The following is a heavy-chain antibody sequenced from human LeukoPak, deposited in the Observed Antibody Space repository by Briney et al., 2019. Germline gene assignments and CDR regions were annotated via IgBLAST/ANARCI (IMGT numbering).Heavy chain of an antibody. CDR3: ARGKADYYDSSGYSADFDY. D-gene: IGHD3-22*01. J-gene: IGHJ4*02. Sequence: SETLSLTCAVYGGSFSGYYWSWIRQPPGKGLEWMGEINHSGSTNYNPSLKSRVTISVDTSKNQFSLKLSSVTAADTAVYYCARGKADYYDSSGYSADFDYWGQGTLVTVSS. V-gene: IGHV4-34*01. CDR1: GGSFSGYY. CDR2: INHSGST.